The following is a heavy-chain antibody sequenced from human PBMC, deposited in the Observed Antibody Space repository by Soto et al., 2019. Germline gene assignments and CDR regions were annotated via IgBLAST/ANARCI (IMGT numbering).Heavy chain of an antibody. CDR1: GYRFSSYL. V-gene: IGHV5-51*01. D-gene: IGHD2-21*02. CDR2: IYPGDSDT. J-gene: IGHJ4*02. CDR3: ARPHGGNSKWVDLGFDY. Sequence: GEALKISCKGSGYRFSSYLIGWGRQMPRESLGGMGVIYPGDSDTRYSPSFKGQVTISADKSISTAYLQWSSLKASDTAMYYCARPHGGNSKWVDLGFDYWGQGTLVTVPS.